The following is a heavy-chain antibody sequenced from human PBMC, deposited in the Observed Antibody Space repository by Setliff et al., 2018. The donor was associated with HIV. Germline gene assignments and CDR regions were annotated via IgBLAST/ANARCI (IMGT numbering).Heavy chain of an antibody. CDR1: GGSISSGSYY. Sequence: PSETLSLTCTVSGGSISSGSYYWSWIRQPAGKGLEWIGRIYTSGSTKDNPSLKSRVTISVDTSKNQFSLKLSSVTAADTAVYYCARRQYQLLTYFDLWGRGTLVTVSS. D-gene: IGHD2-2*01. V-gene: IGHV4-61*02. CDR2: IYTSGST. J-gene: IGHJ2*01. CDR3: ARRQYQLLTYFDL.